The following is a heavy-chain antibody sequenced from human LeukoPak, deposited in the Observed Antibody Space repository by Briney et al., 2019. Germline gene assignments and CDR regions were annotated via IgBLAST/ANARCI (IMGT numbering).Heavy chain of an antibody. CDR1: GFTFSSYE. CDR3: ARGLAFDI. CDR2: ISAVGSTT. V-gene: IGHV3-48*03. J-gene: IGHJ3*02. Sequence: GGSLRLSCAASGFTFSSYEMNWVRQAPGKGLEWVSYISAVGSTTYYADSVKGRLTISRDNAKNSLYLQMNSLRAEDTAVYYCARGLAFDIWGQGTMVTVSS.